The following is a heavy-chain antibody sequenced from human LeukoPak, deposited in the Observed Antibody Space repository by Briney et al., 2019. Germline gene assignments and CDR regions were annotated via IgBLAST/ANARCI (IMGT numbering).Heavy chain of an antibody. CDR1: GYSISSGYY. V-gene: IGHV4-38-2*01. CDR3: ARSTWIKYMDV. Sequence: SETLSLTCAVSGYSISSGYYWGWIRQPPGKGLEWIGSIYHSGSTYYNPSLKSRVTISVDTSKNQFSLKLSSVSAADTAVYYCARSTWIKYMDVWGKGTTVTVSS. D-gene: IGHD5-12*01. J-gene: IGHJ6*03. CDR2: IYHSGST.